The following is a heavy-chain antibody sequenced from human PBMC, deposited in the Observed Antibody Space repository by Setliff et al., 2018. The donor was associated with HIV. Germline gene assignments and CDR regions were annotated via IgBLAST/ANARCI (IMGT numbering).Heavy chain of an antibody. CDR2: IYYSGST. Sequence: PSETLSLTCTVSGGSITRTPYYWSWIRQPPGKGLEWIGSIYYSGSTYYNPSLKSRVTISVDTSKNQFSLKLSSVTAADAAVYYCASRVYYYDSSGYLREEGFDPWGQGTLVTVSS. V-gene: IGHV4-39*01. J-gene: IGHJ5*02. CDR3: ASRVYYYDSSGYLREEGFDP. D-gene: IGHD3-22*01. CDR1: GGSITRTPYY.